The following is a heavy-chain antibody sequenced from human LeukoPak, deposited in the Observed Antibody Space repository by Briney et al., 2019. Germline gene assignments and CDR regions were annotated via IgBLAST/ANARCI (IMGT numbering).Heavy chain of an antibody. CDR2: IKSKTDGGTT. J-gene: IGHJ6*03. Sequence: GGSLRLSCAASGFTFSNAWMSWVRQAPGKGLEWVGRIKSKTDGGTTNYAAPVKGRFTISRDDSKNTLYLQMNSLKTEDTAVYYCTTDSGSTIFGVPYYYYYMDVWGKGTTVTVSS. CDR1: GFTFSNAW. D-gene: IGHD3-3*01. CDR3: TTDSGSTIFGVPYYYYYMDV. V-gene: IGHV3-15*01.